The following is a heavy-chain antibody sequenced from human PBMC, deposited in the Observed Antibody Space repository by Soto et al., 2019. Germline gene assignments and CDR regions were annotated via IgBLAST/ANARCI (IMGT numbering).Heavy chain of an antibody. D-gene: IGHD3-22*01. V-gene: IGHV4-31*02. CDR1: GGPFSGDDLY. Sequence: PPETLSLSCVVSGGPFSGDDLYWSWIRHLPGKGLEWIANVYHTGTTYYNPSLKSRVSMSVDTSQNQFSLILASVTAADTAVYYCARALVTDYNSRDYHYYFAMDVWGQGTSVTV. CDR2: VYHTGTT. J-gene: IGHJ6*02. CDR3: ARALVTDYNSRDYHYYFAMDV.